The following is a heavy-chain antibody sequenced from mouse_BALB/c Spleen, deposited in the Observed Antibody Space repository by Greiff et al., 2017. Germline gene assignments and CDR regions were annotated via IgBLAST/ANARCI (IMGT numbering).Heavy chain of an antibody. CDR3: ARADYGSSSAWFAY. V-gene: IGHV5-4*02. D-gene: IGHD1-1*01. J-gene: IGHJ3*01. CDR2: ISDGGSYT. Sequence: DVKLVESGGGLVKPGGSLKLSCAASGFTFSDYYMYWVRQTPEKRLEWVATISDGGSYTYYPDSVKGRFTISRDNAKNNLYLQMSSLKSEDTAMYYCARADYGSSSAWFAYWGQGTLVTVSA. CDR1: GFTFSDYY.